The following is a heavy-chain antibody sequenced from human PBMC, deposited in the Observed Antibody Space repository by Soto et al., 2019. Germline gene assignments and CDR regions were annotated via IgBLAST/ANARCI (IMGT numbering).Heavy chain of an antibody. CDR1: GFTFSSYG. CDR3: AKDRSGYGFDY. CDR2: ISYDGSNK. Sequence: GGSLRLSCAASGFTFSSYGMHWVRQAPGKGLEWVAVISYDGSNKYYADSVKGRFTISRDNSKNTLYLQMNSLRAEDTAVYYCAKDRSGYGFDYWGQGTLVTVSS. V-gene: IGHV3-30*18. J-gene: IGHJ4*02. D-gene: IGHD5-12*01.